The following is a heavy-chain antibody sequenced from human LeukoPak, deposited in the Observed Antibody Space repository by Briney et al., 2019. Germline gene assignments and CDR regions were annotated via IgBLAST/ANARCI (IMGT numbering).Heavy chain of an antibody. CDR2: VFYNGST. J-gene: IGHJ3*02. Sequence: SETLSLTCTVSGGSISDYFWSWIRQPPGKGLEWVGYVFYNGSTNYNPSLKSRVTMSVDRSKNQFSLKLSSVTAADTAVYYCARRSRASQQLVRVHAFDIWGQGTMVIVSS. V-gene: IGHV4-59*12. D-gene: IGHD6-13*01. CDR1: GGSISDYF. CDR3: ARRSRASQQLVRVHAFDI.